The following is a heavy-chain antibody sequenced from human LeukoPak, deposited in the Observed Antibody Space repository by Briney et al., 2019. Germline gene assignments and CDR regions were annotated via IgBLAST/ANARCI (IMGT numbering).Heavy chain of an antibody. J-gene: IGHJ4*02. CDR1: GGTFSSYA. CDR3: ARVDSSGYSSLDY. V-gene: IGHV1-18*01. Sequence: GSSVKVSCKASGGTFSSYAISWVRQAPGQGLEWMGWISAYNGNTNYAQKLQGRVTMTTDTSTSTAYMELRSLRSDDTAVYYCARVDSSGYSSLDYWGQGTLVTVSS. D-gene: IGHD3-22*01. CDR2: ISAYNGNT.